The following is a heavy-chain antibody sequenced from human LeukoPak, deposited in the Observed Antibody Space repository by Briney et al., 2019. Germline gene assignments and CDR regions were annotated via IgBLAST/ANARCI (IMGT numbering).Heavy chain of an antibody. D-gene: IGHD6-6*01. J-gene: IGHJ1*01. Sequence: GGSLRLSCAASGFTFSHYGLHWVRQAPGKGLEWVAIIRYDGSNKYYADSVKGRFTISRDNAKNSLYLQMNSLRAEDTAVYYCARDLTSSSTAYFQHWGQGTLVTVSS. CDR2: IRYDGSNK. CDR1: GFTFSHYG. CDR3: ARDLTSSSTAYFQH. V-gene: IGHV3-30*02.